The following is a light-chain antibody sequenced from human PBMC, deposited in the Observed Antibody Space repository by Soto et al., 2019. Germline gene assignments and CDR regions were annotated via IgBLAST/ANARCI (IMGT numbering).Light chain of an antibody. CDR3: CSFAASTTPYV. J-gene: IGLJ1*01. V-gene: IGLV2-23*02. Sequence: QSALTQPASVSGSPGQSITISCTGTSFKNVSWYQQHPGKAPKLLIYEVSKRPSGVSNRFSGSKSGSTASLTISGLQAEDEADYCCCSFAASTTPYVFGTGTKLTVL. CDR1: SFKN. CDR2: EVS.